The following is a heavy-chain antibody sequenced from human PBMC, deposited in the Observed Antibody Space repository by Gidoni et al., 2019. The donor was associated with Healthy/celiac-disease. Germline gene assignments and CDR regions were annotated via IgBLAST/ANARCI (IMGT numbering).Heavy chain of an antibody. V-gene: IGHV1-69*01. CDR3: AREKYSYGPGHYYYGMDV. D-gene: IGHD5-18*01. CDR1: GGTFSSYA. Sequence: QVQLVQSGAEVKKPGSSVKVSCKASGGTFSSYAISWVRQAPGQGLEWMGGIIPIVGTANYAQKFQGRVTITADESTSTAYMELSSLRSEDTAVYYCAREKYSYGPGHYYYGMDVWGQGTTVTVSS. CDR2: IIPIVGTA. J-gene: IGHJ6*02.